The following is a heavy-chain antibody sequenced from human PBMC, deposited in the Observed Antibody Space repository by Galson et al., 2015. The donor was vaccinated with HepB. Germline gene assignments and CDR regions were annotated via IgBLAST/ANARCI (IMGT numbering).Heavy chain of an antibody. J-gene: IGHJ4*02. CDR2: IIPIFGTA. CDR3: ARDKADSSGYYRFDY. Sequence: SVKVSCKASGGTFSSYAISWVRQAPGQGLEWMGGIIPIFGTANYAQKFQGRVTITADESTSTAYMELSSLRSEDTAVYYCARDKADSSGYYRFDYWGQGTLVTVSS. V-gene: IGHV1-69*13. D-gene: IGHD3-22*01. CDR1: GGTFSSYA.